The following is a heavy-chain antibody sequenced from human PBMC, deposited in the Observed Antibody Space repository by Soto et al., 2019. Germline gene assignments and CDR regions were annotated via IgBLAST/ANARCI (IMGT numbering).Heavy chain of an antibody. CDR2: ISAYNGNT. J-gene: IGHJ5*02. CDR1: GYTFTSYG. CDR3: ARDSPGALLWFGESYNWFDP. V-gene: IGHV1-18*01. Sequence: ASVKVSCKASGYTFTSYGISWVRQAPGQGLEWMGWISAYNGNTNYAQKLQGRVPMTTDTSTSTAYMELRSLRSDDTAVYYCARDSPGALLWFGESYNWFDPWGQGTLVTVSS. D-gene: IGHD3-10*01.